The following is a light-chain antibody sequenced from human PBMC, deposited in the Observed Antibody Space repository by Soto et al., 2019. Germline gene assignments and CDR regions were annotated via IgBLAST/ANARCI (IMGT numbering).Light chain of an antibody. V-gene: IGKV3-20*01. CDR1: QSLNSFY. J-gene: IGKJ1*01. Sequence: EIVLTQSPGTLSLSPGERATLSCRASQSLNSFYLAWYQQKPGQAPRLLIYGSSNRATGIPDRFSGSGSGIYFTLTISRLDPEDFAVYYCQQYDISPRTFGQGTKVEVK. CDR2: GSS. CDR3: QQYDISPRT.